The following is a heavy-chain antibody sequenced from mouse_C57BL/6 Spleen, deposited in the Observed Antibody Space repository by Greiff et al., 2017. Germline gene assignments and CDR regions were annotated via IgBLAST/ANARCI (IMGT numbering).Heavy chain of an antibody. J-gene: IGHJ3*01. CDR1: GYTFTSYW. Sequence: QVQLKQPGAELVKPGASVKLSCKASGYTFTSYWMHWVKQRPGQGLEWIGMIHPNSGSTNYNEKFKSKATLTVDKSSSTAYMQLSSLTSEDSAVYYCARDITTVVATRFAYWGQGTLVTVSA. CDR2: IHPNSGST. CDR3: ARDITTVVATRFAY. V-gene: IGHV1-64*01. D-gene: IGHD1-1*01.